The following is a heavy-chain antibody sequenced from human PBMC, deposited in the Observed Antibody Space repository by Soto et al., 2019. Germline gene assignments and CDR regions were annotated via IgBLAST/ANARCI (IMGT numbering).Heavy chain of an antibody. D-gene: IGHD2-15*01. V-gene: IGHV1-18*01. CDR3: ARVQLWGVVAATPPRYGQDV. CDR2: ISAYNGNT. Sequence: ASVNVSCKASGYTFTSYGISWVRQAPGQGLEWMGWISAYNGNTNYAQKLQGRVTMTTDTSTSTAYMELRSLRSDDTAVYYCARVQLWGVVAATPPRYGQDVCGQGTTVTVS. CDR1: GYTFTSYG. J-gene: IGHJ6*02.